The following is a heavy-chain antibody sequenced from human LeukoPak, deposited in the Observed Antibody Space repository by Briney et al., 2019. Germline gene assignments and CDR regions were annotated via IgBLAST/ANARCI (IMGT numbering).Heavy chain of an antibody. D-gene: IGHD1-1*01. CDR2: IYYSGST. J-gene: IGHJ4*02. CDR1: GGSISSSSYS. V-gene: IGHV4-39*01. CDR3: ARHEGAGTTDFDY. Sequence: SETLSLTCTVSGGSISSSSYSWGWIRQPPGKGLEWIGSIYYSGSTYYNPSLKSRVTISVDTSKNQFSLKLSSVTAADTAVYYCARHEGAGTTDFDYWGQGTLVTVSS.